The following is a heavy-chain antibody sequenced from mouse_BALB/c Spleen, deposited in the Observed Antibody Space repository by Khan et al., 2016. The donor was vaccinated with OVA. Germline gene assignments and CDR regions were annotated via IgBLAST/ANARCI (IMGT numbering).Heavy chain of an antibody. J-gene: IGHJ2*01. Sequence: QVQLQQSGAELAKPGASVKMSCKASGYTFTTYWMHWVKQRPGQGLEWIGYINPTSGYTDYNDKFKDRATLSADKSSSTAYMQLNSLTSEDSAVYYCKRDRIDYWGQGTTLTVSA. V-gene: IGHV1-7*01. CDR1: GYTFTTYW. CDR2: INPTSGYT. CDR3: KRDRIDY.